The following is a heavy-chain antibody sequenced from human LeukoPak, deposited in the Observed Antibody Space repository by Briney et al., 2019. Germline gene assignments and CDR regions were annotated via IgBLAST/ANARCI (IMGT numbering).Heavy chain of an antibody. V-gene: IGHV3-9*01. CDR3: AKGGRSGYSSSWYSYYYYYYMDV. CDR2: ISWNSGSI. Sequence: GGSLRLSCAASGFTFDDYAMHWVRQAPGKGLEWVSGISWNSGSISYADSVKGRFTISRDNAKNSLYLQMNSLRAEDTALYYCAKGGRSGYSSSWYSYYYYYYMDVWGKGTTVTVSS. D-gene: IGHD6-13*01. J-gene: IGHJ6*03. CDR1: GFTFDDYA.